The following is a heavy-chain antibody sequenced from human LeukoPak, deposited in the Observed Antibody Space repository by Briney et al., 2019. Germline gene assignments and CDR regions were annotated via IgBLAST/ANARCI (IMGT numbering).Heavy chain of an antibody. Sequence: GGSLRLSCSASGFTFSSYAMHWVRQAPGKGLEYVSAISSNGGSTYYADSVKGRFTISRDNSKNTLYLQMSSLRAEDTAVYYCARLDDPGLQQKYYFDYWGQGTLVTVSS. V-gene: IGHV3-64D*09. CDR2: ISSNGGST. J-gene: IGHJ4*02. D-gene: IGHD3-3*01. CDR1: GFTFSSYA. CDR3: ARLDDPGLQQKYYFDY.